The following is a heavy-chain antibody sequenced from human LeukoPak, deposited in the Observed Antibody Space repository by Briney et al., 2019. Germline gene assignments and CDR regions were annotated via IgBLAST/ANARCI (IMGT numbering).Heavy chain of an antibody. V-gene: IGHV4-59*01. CDR1: GGSISSYY. CDR2: IYYSGST. J-gene: IGHJ6*03. D-gene: IGHD5-18*01. Sequence: SETLSLTCTVSGGSISSYYWSWIRQPPGKGLEWIGYIYYSGSTNYNPSLKSRVTTSVDTSKNHFSLKLSSVTAAGTAVYYCARTTEGGYTYDYFYYYYMDVWGKGTTVTISS. CDR3: ARTTEGGYTYDYFYYYYMDV.